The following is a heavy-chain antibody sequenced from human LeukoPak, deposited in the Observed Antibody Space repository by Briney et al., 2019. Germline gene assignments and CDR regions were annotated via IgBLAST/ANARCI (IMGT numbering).Heavy chain of an antibody. D-gene: IGHD1-1*01. J-gene: IGHJ4*02. Sequence: GGSLTLSCEASGFTFSNVWMNWVRQAPGKGLEWIGRIKTKADGETTEYIAPVKGRFTISRDDSKNTVYLQMNSLKTEDTALYYCVTRVKSTGDYWGQGTLVTVSS. V-gene: IGHV3-15*01. CDR1: GFTFSNVW. CDR2: IKTKADGETT. CDR3: VTRVKSTGDY.